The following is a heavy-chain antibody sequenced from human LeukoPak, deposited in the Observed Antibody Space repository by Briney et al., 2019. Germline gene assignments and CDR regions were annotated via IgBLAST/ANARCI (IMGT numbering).Heavy chain of an antibody. J-gene: IGHJ3*02. Sequence: PAGSLRLSCAASGFTFDDYAMHWVRQAPGKGLEWVSGISWNSGSIVYADSVKGRFTISRDNAKNSLYLQMNSLRAGDMALFYCAKDEFVASDFTGAFDIWGQGTMVTVSS. CDR3: AKDEFVASDFTGAFDI. D-gene: IGHD2-8*02. V-gene: IGHV3-9*03. CDR1: GFTFDDYA. CDR2: ISWNSGSI.